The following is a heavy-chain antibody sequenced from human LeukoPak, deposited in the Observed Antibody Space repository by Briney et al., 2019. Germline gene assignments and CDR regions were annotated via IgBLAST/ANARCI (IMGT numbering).Heavy chain of an antibody. D-gene: IGHD4-17*01. CDR1: DDSFSSHY. V-gene: IGHV4-59*11. J-gene: IGHJ3*02. CDR3: VGDLVTVTKGFDI. Sequence: SETLSLTCAVSDDSFSSHYWTWIRQPPGKGLEWIGYISYIGSTNYYASFVSRVTISIDTSKNQFFLKLISVTAADTAVLYCVGDLVTVTKGFDIGGQGTMVSVSS. CDR2: ISYIGST.